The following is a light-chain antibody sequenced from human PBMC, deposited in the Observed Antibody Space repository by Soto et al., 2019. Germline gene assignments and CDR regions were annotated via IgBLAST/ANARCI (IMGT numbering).Light chain of an antibody. CDR1: QGIYNF. CDR3: QHRHSYPIT. CDR2: TAS. V-gene: IGKV1-9*01. Sequence: DIQLTQSPSFLSASVGDRVTITCRASQGIYNFLAWYQQKPGKAPKLLIHTASTLQSGVPSRFSGSGSGTEFTLPISSLQPEDFATYYCQHRHSYPITFGQGTRLEIK. J-gene: IGKJ5*01.